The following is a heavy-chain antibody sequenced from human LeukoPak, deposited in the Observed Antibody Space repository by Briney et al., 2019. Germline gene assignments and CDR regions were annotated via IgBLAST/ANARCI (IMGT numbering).Heavy chain of an antibody. J-gene: IGHJ6*03. D-gene: IGHD2-8*02. V-gene: IGHV4-34*01. CDR1: GGSFSGYY. CDR2: INHSGST. Sequence: PSETLSLTCAVYGGSFSGYYWSWIRQPPGKGLEWIGEINHSGSTNYNPSLKSRVTISVDTSKNQFSLKLSSVTAADTAVYYCARGSRRYCTGGVCPNYYYYMDAWGKGTTVTVSS. CDR3: ARGSRRYCTGGVCPNYYYYMDA.